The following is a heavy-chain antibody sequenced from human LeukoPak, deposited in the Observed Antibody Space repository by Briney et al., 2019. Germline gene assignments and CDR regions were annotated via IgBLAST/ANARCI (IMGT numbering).Heavy chain of an antibody. CDR1: GGSISSYY. V-gene: IGHV4-59*01. CDR3: ARPAVGATTDDAFDI. CDR2: IYYSGST. D-gene: IGHD1-26*01. Sequence: PSEXXSLTCTVSGGSISSYYWSWIRQPPGKGLEWIGYIYYSGSTNYNPSLKSRVTISVDTSKNQFSLKLSSVTAADTAVYYCARPAVGATTDDAFDIWGQGTMVTVSS. J-gene: IGHJ3*02.